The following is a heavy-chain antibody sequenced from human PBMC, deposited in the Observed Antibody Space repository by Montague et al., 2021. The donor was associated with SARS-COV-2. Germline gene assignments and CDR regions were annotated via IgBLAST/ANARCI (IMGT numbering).Heavy chain of an antibody. J-gene: IGHJ6*02. CDR1: GGSFSGYY. CDR2: INHSGST. Sequence: SETLSLTCAVYGGSFSGYYWSWIRQPPGKGLEWIGEINHSGSTNYNPSLKSRVTISVDTSKNQFSLKLSSVTAADTAVYYCARGLGGEYYYYGMDVWGQGTTVTASS. CDR3: ARGLGGEYYYYGMDV. V-gene: IGHV4-34*01. D-gene: IGHD7-27*01.